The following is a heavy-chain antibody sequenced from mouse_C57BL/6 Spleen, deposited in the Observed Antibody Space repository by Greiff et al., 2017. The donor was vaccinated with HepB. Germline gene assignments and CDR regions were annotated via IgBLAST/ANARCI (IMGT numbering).Heavy chain of an antibody. CDR3: ASYYGSSYDGFAY. V-gene: IGHV1-39*01. CDR1: GYSFTDYN. Sequence: EVKLMESGPELVKPGASVKISCKASGYSFTDYNMNWVKQSNGKSLEWIGVINPNYGTTSYNQKFKGKATLTVDQSSSTAYMQLNSLTSEDSAVYYCASYYGSSYDGFAYWGQGTLVTVSA. J-gene: IGHJ3*01. D-gene: IGHD1-1*01. CDR2: INPNYGTT.